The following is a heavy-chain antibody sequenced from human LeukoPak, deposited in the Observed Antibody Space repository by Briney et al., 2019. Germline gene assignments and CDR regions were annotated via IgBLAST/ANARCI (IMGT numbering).Heavy chain of an antibody. CDR2: ISAYNGNT. V-gene: IGHV1-18*01. D-gene: IGHD4-23*01. Sequence: ASVKVSCKASGYTFTSYGISWVRQSPGQGLEWMGWISAYNGNTNYAQKLQGRVTMTTDTSTSTAYMELRSLRSDDTAVYYCARAPHGGNPAEFDYWGQGTLVTVSS. J-gene: IGHJ4*02. CDR1: GYTFTSYG. CDR3: ARAPHGGNPAEFDY.